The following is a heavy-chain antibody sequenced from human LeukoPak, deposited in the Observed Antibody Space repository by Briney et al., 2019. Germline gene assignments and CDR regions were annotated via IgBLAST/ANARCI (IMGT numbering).Heavy chain of an antibody. V-gene: IGHV3-23*01. CDR1: GFTFSSYS. J-gene: IGHJ6*03. CDR3: AKVGSEGRHYYMDV. Sequence: GGSLRLSCAASGFTFSSYSMNWVRQAPGKGLEWVSAISGSGGSTYYADSVKGRFTISRDNSKNTLYLQMNSLRAEDTAVYYCAKVGSEGRHYYMDVWGKGTTVTISS. D-gene: IGHD1-26*01. CDR2: ISGSGGST.